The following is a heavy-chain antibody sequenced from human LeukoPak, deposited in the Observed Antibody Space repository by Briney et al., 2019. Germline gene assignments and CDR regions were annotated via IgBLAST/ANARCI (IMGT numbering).Heavy chain of an antibody. J-gene: IGHJ4*02. CDR3: AKVGMITFGGVIALRPGGDDY. Sequence: GASVKVSCKASGYTFTSYDINWVRQATGQGLEWMGWMNPNSGNTGYAQKFQGRVTMTRNTSISTAYMELSSLRSEDTAVYYCAKVGMITFGGVIALRPGGDDYWGQGTLVTVSS. D-gene: IGHD3-16*02. CDR1: GYTFTSYD. CDR2: MNPNSGNT. V-gene: IGHV1-8*01.